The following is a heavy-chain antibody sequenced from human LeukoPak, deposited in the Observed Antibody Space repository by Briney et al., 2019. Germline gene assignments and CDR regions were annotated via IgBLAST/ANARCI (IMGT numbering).Heavy chain of an antibody. V-gene: IGHV3-23*01. J-gene: IGHJ4*02. D-gene: IGHD4-17*01. CDR3: AKRSRVYGDPVEFDY. CDR2: ISGSGGST. CDR1: GFTFSSYA. Sequence: PGGSLRLSCAASGFTFSSYAMSWVRQAPGKGLEWGSAISGSGGSTYYADSVKGRFTISRDNSKNTLYMQMNSLRAEATAVYYCAKRSRVYGDPVEFDYWGQGALVTVSS.